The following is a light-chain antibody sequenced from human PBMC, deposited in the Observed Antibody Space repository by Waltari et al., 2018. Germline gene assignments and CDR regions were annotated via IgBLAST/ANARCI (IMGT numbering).Light chain of an antibody. Sequence: DIVMTQSPDSLAVSLGERASINCKSSQTVMYSSDTQNYLSWYQHRPGHPPTLLIYLTSVRESGVPYPFSGSGSGTDFTLSSSILQAEDVAIYYCQQYYSTPPTYTFGQGTKLEIK. CDR1: QTVMYSSDTQNY. J-gene: IGKJ2*01. CDR2: LTS. V-gene: IGKV4-1*01. CDR3: QQYYSTPPTYT.